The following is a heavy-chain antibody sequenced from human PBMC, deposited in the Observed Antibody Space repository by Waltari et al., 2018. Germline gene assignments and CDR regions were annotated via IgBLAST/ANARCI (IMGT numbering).Heavy chain of an antibody. Sequence: QVQLQESGPGLVKPSETLSLTCAVSGYSISSGYYWGWIRQPPGKGLEWIGSIYHSGSTSYNPSLKSRVTIAVDAPKNQFSLKLSSVTAADTAVYYCARRIPGPAKGWFDPWGQGTLVTVSS. CDR2: IYHSGST. CDR3: ARRIPGPAKGWFDP. CDR1: GYSISSGYY. J-gene: IGHJ5*02. V-gene: IGHV4-38-2*01.